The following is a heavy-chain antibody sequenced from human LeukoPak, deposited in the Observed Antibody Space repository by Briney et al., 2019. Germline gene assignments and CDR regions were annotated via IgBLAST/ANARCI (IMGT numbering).Heavy chain of an antibody. J-gene: IGHJ4*02. D-gene: IGHD3-3*01. CDR2: ISSSSSAI. CDR1: GFTFSTYS. V-gene: IGHV3-48*01. CDR3: ARGNTIFGVVINALDY. Sequence: GGSLRLSCAASGFTFSTYSMNWVRQAPGKGLEWVSYISSSSSAIYYADSVKGRVTISRDNAKNSLYLQMNSLRAEDTAVYYCARGNTIFGVVINALDYWGQGTLVTVSS.